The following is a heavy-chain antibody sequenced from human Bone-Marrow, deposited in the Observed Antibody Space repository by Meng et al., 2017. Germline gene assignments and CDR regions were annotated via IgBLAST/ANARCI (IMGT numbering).Heavy chain of an antibody. CDR3: ARDLGWVLFDY. CDR2: IVSDGGIT. CDR1: GFNFGDYQ. J-gene: IGHJ4*01. D-gene: IGHD3-3*01. Sequence: GESLKISCGASGFNFGDYQMHWVRQSPGKGLEWISRIVSDGGITNYADSVKGRFTISRDNAKNTLYLQMNSLGADDTAVYYCARDLGWVLFDYWGHGALVTVSS. V-gene: IGHV3-74*01.